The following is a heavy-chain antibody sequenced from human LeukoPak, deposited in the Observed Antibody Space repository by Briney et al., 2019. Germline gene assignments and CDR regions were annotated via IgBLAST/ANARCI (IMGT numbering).Heavy chain of an antibody. Sequence: ASXKVSCKASGYTFTSYYMHWVRQAPGQGLERMGIINPSGGSTSYAKKFQGRVTMTRETYTRKVYMELSSLRSEDTAVYYCARDPGGSVILGYWGQGTLVTVSS. J-gene: IGHJ4*02. V-gene: IGHV1-46*03. CDR3: ARDPGGSVILGY. CDR2: INPSGGST. D-gene: IGHD3-16*01. CDR1: GYTFTSYY.